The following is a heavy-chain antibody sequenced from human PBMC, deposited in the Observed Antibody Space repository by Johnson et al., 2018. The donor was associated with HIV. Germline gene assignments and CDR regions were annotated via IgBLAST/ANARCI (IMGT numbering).Heavy chain of an antibody. J-gene: IGHJ3*02. CDR3: AREANAFDI. V-gene: IGHV3-30*04. CDR1: GFTFRSYA. Sequence: LVESGGGLVQPGRSLRLSCAASGFTFRSYAMHWVRQAPGKGLEWVAVISYDGSNKFYADSVKGRFTISRDNSRNTLYVHMNSLRAEDTAVYYCAREANAFDIWGQGTMVTVSS. CDR2: ISYDGSNK.